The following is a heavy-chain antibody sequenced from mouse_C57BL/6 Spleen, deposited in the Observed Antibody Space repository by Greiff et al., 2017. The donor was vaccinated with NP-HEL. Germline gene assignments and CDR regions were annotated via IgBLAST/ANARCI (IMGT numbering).Heavy chain of an antibody. Sequence: EVQLQQSGPGLVKPSQSLSLTCSVTGYSITSGYYWNWIRQFPGNKLEWMGYISYDGSNNYNPSLKNRISITRDTSKNQFFLKLNSVTTEDTATYYCARDSSYYYGSSYEYFDVWGTGTTVTVSS. CDR2: ISYDGSN. V-gene: IGHV3-6*01. CDR3: ARDSSYYYGSSYEYFDV. CDR1: GYSITSGYY. D-gene: IGHD1-1*01. J-gene: IGHJ1*03.